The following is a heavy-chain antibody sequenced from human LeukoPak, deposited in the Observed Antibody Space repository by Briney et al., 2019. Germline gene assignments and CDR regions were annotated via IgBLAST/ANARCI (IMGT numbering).Heavy chain of an antibody. J-gene: IGHJ4*02. CDR2: INHSGCN. D-gene: IGHD6-13*01. CDR3: ARRGNY. Sequence: PSVTVPVTCLVYGGSFNGYYWSWIRQPPGKGLEWIGEINHSGCNNYTPSLTSRVTIPVHTSENHFYLEVSSVTAADTAVYYCARRGNYWGQGTMVTVSS. CDR1: GGSFNGYY. V-gene: IGHV4-34*01.